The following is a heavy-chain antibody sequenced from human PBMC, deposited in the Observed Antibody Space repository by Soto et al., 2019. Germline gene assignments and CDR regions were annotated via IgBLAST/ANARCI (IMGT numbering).Heavy chain of an antibody. CDR2: IIPIFGTA. V-gene: IGHV1-69*13. CDR1: GGTFSSYA. D-gene: IGHD3-22*01. J-gene: IGHJ3*02. Sequence: ASLKVSCKASGGTFSSYAISWVRQAPGQGLEWMGGIIPIFGTANYAQKFQGRVTITADESTSTAYMELSSLRSEDTAVYYCARVQQAYYYYDSSGYSPYAFDIWGQGTMVTVSS. CDR3: ARVQQAYYYYDSSGYSPYAFDI.